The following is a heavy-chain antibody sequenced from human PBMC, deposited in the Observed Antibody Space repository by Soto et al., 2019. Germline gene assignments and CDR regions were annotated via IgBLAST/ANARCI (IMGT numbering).Heavy chain of an antibody. CDR3: ARSPLGGDYIWGSYRPFDY. CDR2: IYYSGST. CDR1: GGTISSSSYY. D-gene: IGHD3-16*02. V-gene: IGHV4-39*01. Sequence: PSETLSLTCTVSGGTISSSSYYWGWIRQPPGKGLEWIGSIYYSGSTYYNPSLKSRVTISVDTSKNQFSLKLSSVTAADTAVYYCARSPLGGDYIWGSYRPFDYWGQGTLVTVSS. J-gene: IGHJ4*02.